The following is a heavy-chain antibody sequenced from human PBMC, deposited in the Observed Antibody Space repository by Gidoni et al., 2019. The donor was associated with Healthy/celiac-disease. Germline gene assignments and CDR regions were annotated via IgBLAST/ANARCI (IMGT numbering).Heavy chain of an antibody. CDR2: IYYSGST. Sequence: QVQLQESGPGLLKPAATLSLTCTVSGGSLSSYYWSWLRQPPGKGLEWIGYIYYSGSTNYNPSLKSRVTISVDTSKNQFSLKLSAVTAADTAVYYCARGPGMFYYWGQGTLVTVSS. CDR3: ARGPGMFYY. V-gene: IGHV4-59*01. J-gene: IGHJ4*02. CDR1: GGSLSSYY.